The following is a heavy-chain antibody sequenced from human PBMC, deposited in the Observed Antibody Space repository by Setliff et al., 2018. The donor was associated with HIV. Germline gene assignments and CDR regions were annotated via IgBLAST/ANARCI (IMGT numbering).Heavy chain of an antibody. CDR3: ARDGGGCSGGTCNMVQY. D-gene: IGHD2-15*01. CDR1: GGTFSTYG. Sequence: SVKVFCKASGGTFSTYGLSWVRQAPGQGLEWMGGIIPLFDTSNYAQKFQGRVTMTRNTSISTAYMELSSLRAEDTAVYYCARDGGGCSGGTCNMVQYWGQGTLVTVSS. V-gene: IGHV1-69*05. J-gene: IGHJ1*01. CDR2: IIPLFDTS.